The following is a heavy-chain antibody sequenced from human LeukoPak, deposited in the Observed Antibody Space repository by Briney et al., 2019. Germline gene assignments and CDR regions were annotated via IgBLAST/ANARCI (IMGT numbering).Heavy chain of an antibody. J-gene: IGHJ4*02. CDR3: AREYSH. CDR2: IYTSGST. D-gene: IGHD5-12*01. V-gene: IGHV4-61*02. CDR1: GDSITGGDSY. Sequence: SETLSLTCSVSGDSITGGDSYWTWIPQPAGRGLEWIGLIYTSGSTKYNPSLKSRITMSLDTSKNQISLQLNSVTAADTAVYYCAREYSHWGQGTLVTVSS.